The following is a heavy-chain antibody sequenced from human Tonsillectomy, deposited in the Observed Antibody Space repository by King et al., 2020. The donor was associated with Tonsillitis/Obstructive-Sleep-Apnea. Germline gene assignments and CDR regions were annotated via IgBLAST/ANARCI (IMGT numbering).Heavy chain of an antibody. J-gene: IGHJ6*03. CDR1: GYTFTSYY. Sequence: QVQLVESGAEVKKPGASVKVSCKASGYTFTSYYMHWVRQAPGQGLEWMGIINPSGGSTSYAQKFQGRFTLTRDTSTSTVYMELRSLRSEDTAVYYCASALRFLKDYMDVWGKGTTVTVSS. D-gene: IGHD3-3*01. CDR3: ASALRFLKDYMDV. CDR2: INPSGGST. V-gene: IGHV1-46*01.